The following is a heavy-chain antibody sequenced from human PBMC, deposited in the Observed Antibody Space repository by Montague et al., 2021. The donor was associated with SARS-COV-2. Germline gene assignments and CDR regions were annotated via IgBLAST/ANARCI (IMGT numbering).Heavy chain of an antibody. CDR3: ARTYAPSAVAVDY. Sequence: PALVRATQTLTLTCTFSGFSLNTSGICVSWIRQPPGKALEWLARIDWDDDKYYSTSLKTRLTISKDTSKNQVVLTMTNMDPVDTATYYCARTYAPSAVAVDYWGQGTLVTVS. D-gene: IGHD6-19*01. V-gene: IGHV2-70*11. CDR2: IDWDDDK. J-gene: IGHJ4*02. CDR1: GFSLNTSGIC.